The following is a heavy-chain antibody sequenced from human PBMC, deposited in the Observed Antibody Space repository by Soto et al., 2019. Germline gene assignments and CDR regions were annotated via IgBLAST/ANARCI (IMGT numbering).Heavy chain of an antibody. CDR2: IYYRGNA. J-gene: IGHJ4*02. Sequence: SETKSLTCSVSDDSLNSDKYYWGWISKPPGKGLEWIGSIYYRGNAYYNPSLQTRVTISLDKSKSQFSLKLNSVTAADSAVYFCARLEGLATISYYFDFWGPGALVTVSS. CDR3: ARLEGLATISYYFDF. CDR1: DDSLNSDKYY. D-gene: IGHD3-9*01. V-gene: IGHV4-39*01.